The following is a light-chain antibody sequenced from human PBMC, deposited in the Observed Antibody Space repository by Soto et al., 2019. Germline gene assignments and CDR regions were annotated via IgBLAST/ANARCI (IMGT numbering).Light chain of an antibody. V-gene: IGKV3-20*01. CDR1: QSFSGNY. J-gene: IGKJ4*01. Sequence: IMLTQSPGTLSLSPGERVTLSFRASQSFSGNYLTWYQHKPGQAPRLLIYGSYHRATGIPDRFSGSGSGTDFTLPVSRLEPEDFATYYCLQDYNYPLTFGGGTKV. CDR2: GSY. CDR3: LQDYNYPLT.